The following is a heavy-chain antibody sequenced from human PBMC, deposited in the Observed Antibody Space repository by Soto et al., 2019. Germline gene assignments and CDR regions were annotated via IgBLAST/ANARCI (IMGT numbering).Heavy chain of an antibody. CDR2: IYHSGTT. V-gene: IGHV4-38-2*02. CDR1: GYSISSGYF. J-gene: IGHJ4*02. Sequence: SETLSLTCAVSGYSISSGYFWGWIRQPPGKGLEYIGSIYHSGTTYYNPSLKSRVTISVDTSKNQFSLKLRSVTAADTAVYYCAREGDYWGQGTLVTVSS. CDR3: AREGDY.